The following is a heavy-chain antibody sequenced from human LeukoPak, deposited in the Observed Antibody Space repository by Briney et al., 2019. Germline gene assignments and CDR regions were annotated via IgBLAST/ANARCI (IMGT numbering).Heavy chain of an antibody. Sequence: SQTLSLTCTVSGGSISSGDYYWSWIRQPPGKGLEWIGYIYYSGSTYYNPSLKSRVTISVDTSKNQFSLKLSSVTAADTAVYYCARLPKRGTRPTDYWGQGTLVTVSS. V-gene: IGHV4-30-4*08. CDR2: IYYSGST. CDR3: ARLPKRGTRPTDY. CDR1: GGSISSGDYY. J-gene: IGHJ4*02. D-gene: IGHD2-2*01.